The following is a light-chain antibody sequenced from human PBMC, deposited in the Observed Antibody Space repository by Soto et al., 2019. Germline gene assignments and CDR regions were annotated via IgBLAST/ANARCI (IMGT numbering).Light chain of an antibody. J-gene: IGKJ4*01. Sequence: EIVLTQSPGTLSLSPGERATLSCRASQSVSSSYLAWDQQKPGQAPRLLIYGASSRATGIPDRFSGSGSGTDFTLTISRLEPEDFAVYYCQQYGSFPTFGGGTKVDI. CDR3: QQYGSFPT. V-gene: IGKV3-20*01. CDR1: QSVSSSY. CDR2: GAS.